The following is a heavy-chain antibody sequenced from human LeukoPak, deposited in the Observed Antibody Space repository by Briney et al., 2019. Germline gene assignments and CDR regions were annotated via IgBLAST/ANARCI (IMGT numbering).Heavy chain of an antibody. D-gene: IGHD3-10*01. CDR3: AKDMRRRFGELSRGKDA. CDR2: ISWNSGSI. Sequence: PGGSLRLSCAASGFTFDDYAMHWVRQAPGKGLEWVSGISWNSGSIGYADSVKGRFTISRDNAKNSLYLQMNSLRAEDTALYYCAKDMRRRFGELSRGKDAWGQGTTVTVSS. J-gene: IGHJ6*02. CDR1: GFTFDDYA. V-gene: IGHV3-9*01.